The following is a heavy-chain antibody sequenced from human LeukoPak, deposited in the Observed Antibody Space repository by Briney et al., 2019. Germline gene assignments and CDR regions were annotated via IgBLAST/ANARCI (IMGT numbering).Heavy chain of an antibody. V-gene: IGHV1-46*01. D-gene: IGHD3-16*01. CDR2: INPSGGST. CDR3: AREREGANLSAFDI. CDR1: GYTFTSYY. Sequence: ASVKVSCKASGYTFTSYYMNWVRQAPGQGLERMGIINPSGGSTSYAQKFQGRVTMTRDTSTSTVYMELSSLRSEDAAVYYCAREREGANLSAFDIWGQGTMVTVSS. J-gene: IGHJ3*02.